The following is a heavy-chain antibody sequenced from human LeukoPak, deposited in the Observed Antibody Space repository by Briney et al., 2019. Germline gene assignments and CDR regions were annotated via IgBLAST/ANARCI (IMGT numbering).Heavy chain of an antibody. Sequence: TPSETLSLTCAVYGGSFSGYYWSWIRQPAGKGLEWIGRIYTSGSTNYNPSLRSRVTMSVDTSKNQFSLKLSSVTAADTAVYYCARGADFDYWGQGTLVTVSS. CDR3: ARGADFDY. J-gene: IGHJ4*02. CDR2: IYTSGST. V-gene: IGHV4-59*10. CDR1: GGSFSGYY.